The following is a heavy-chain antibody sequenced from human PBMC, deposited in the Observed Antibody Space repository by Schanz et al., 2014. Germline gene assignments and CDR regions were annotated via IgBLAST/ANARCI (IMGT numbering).Heavy chain of an antibody. CDR1: RFTFSTYA. Sequence: QVQLVESGGGVVQPWGSLRLSCAASRFTFSTYAMHWVRQAPGKGLGWLAVISSDGFNKFYADSVKGRFTISRDNSKNTLYLQMNSLRTEDTAVYFCAKSYDTSGYSGFDYWGQGTLVTVSS. V-gene: IGHV3-30*04. D-gene: IGHD3-22*01. CDR3: AKSYDTSGYSGFDY. CDR2: ISSDGFNK. J-gene: IGHJ4*02.